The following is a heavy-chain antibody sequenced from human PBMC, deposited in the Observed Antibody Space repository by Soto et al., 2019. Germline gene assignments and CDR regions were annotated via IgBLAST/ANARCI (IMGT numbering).Heavy chain of an antibody. D-gene: IGHD5-18*01. V-gene: IGHV1-18*01. J-gene: IGHJ6*02. CDR1: GYTFYSHS. CDR3: ARCIQQDYYYGMDV. CDR2: ISADNSNT. Sequence: QAQLVRSGAEVKKPGASVKVSCKASGYTFYSHSISWVRQAPGQGLEWMGRISADNSNTKYAQKFRGRVTMTTDTSTSTVYMGLRNLRSDDTAVYYCARCIQQDYYYGMDVWGQGTTVTVSS.